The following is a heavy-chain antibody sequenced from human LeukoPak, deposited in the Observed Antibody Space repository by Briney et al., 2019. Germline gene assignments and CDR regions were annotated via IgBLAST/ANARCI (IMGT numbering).Heavy chain of an antibody. CDR3: ARDESGSYYYY. V-gene: IGHV1-69*13. J-gene: IGHJ4*02. CDR1: GGTFSSYA. Sequence: SVKVSCKASGGTFSSYAISWVRQPPGRGLEWVGGITPIFGTANYAQKFQGRVTITADESTSTAYMALSSLRSEDTAVYYCARDESGSYYYYWGQGTLVTVSS. CDR2: ITPIFGTA. D-gene: IGHD1-26*01.